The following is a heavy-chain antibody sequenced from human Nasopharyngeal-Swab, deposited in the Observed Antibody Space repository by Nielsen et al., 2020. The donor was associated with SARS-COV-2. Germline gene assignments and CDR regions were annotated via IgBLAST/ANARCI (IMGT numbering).Heavy chain of an antibody. CDR2: ITGSGGDT. Sequence: GGSLRLSCAASGFTFSTYAMSWVRQAPGEGLELVSTITGSGGDTYYADSVKGRFTISRDNSKNTLYLQMNSLRAEDTAVYYCARDPYSYGYIGYFDYWGQGALVTVSS. V-gene: IGHV3-23*01. CDR1: GFTFSTYA. CDR3: ARDPYSYGYIGYFDY. D-gene: IGHD5-18*01. J-gene: IGHJ4*02.